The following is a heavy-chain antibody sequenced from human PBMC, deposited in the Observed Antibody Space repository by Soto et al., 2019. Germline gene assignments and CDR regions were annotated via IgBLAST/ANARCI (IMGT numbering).Heavy chain of an antibody. V-gene: IGHV1-46*01. CDR1: GYTFTSYY. D-gene: IGHD3-3*01. Sequence: ASVKVSCKASGYTFTSYYMHWVRQAPGQGLEWMGIINPSGGSTSYAQKFQGRVTMTRDTSTSTVYMELSSLRSEDTAVYYCARDSVLRFLEWLKTLGDSGMDVWGQGTTVTVSS. CDR2: INPSGGST. CDR3: ARDSVLRFLEWLKTLGDSGMDV. J-gene: IGHJ6*02.